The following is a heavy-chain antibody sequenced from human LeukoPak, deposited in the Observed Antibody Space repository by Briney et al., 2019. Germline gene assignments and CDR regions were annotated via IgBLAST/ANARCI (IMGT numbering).Heavy chain of an antibody. D-gene: IGHD4-17*01. CDR3: AKELTTERTPGVDS. J-gene: IGHJ4*02. V-gene: IGHV3-23*01. Sequence: GGPLRLFRTASRFTFSCSSMTWPRQGPRTRKERLWGSSGSGDTTFYADPVEGGFTISRDNSKKTLYLQVNSLRAEDTAVYFCAKELTTERTPGVDSWGQGTLVTVSS. CDR1: RFTFSCSS. CDR2: SSGSGDTT.